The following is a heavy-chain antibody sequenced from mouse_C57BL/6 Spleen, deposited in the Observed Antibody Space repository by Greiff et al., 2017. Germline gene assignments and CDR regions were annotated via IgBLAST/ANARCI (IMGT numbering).Heavy chain of an antibody. V-gene: IGHV1-15*01. D-gene: IGHD1-1*01. CDR2: IDPETGGT. CDR3: TRGDYGSEGWFAY. J-gene: IGHJ3*01. Sequence: VQLVESGAELVRPGASVTLSCKASGYTFTDYEMHWVKQTPVHGLEWIGAIDPETGGTAYNQKFKGKAILTADKSSSTAYMELRSLTSEDSAVYYCTRGDYGSEGWFAYWGQGTLVTVSA. CDR1: GYTFTDYE.